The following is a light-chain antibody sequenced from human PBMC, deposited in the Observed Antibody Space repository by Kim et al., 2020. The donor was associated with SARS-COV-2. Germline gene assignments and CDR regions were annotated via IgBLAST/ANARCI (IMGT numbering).Light chain of an antibody. CDR3: QQYYSYPYT. V-gene: IGKV1-8*01. Sequence: SASTGDRVTITCRASQRISSYLAWYQQKPGKAPKLLIYAASTLQSGVPSRFSGSGSGTDFTLTISCLQSEDFATYYCQQYYSYPYTFGQGTKVEI. CDR2: AAS. CDR1: QRISSY. J-gene: IGKJ2*01.